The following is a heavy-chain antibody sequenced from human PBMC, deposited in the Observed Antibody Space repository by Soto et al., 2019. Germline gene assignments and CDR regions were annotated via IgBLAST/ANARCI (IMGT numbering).Heavy chain of an antibody. CDR1: GYSFPGYK. D-gene: IGHD4-17*01. J-gene: IGHJ4*02. CDR2: VDPNGGGS. V-gene: IGHV1-2*04. Sequence: ASVKVSCKTSGYSFPGYKLNWVRQAPGQGLEWMGWVDPNGGGSNSAQKFQGSVTMTWDTSITTAYLDLTRLTTNDTATYFCATWVDYGDFEGFDFWGQGTLVTVSS. CDR3: ATWVDYGDFEGFDF.